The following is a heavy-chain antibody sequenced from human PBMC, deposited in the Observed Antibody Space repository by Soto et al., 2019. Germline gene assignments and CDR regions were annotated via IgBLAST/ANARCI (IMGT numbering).Heavy chain of an antibody. J-gene: IGHJ3*02. CDR2: IYHGGST. CDR3: ARLNRLRNDAFDI. CDR1: GGSISSDYYS. D-gene: IGHD3-16*01. Sequence: QVQRQESGSGLVKPSETLSLTCAVSGGSISSDYYSWSWIRQPPGKDLEWIGYIYHGGSTYYNPSLRSRVTLSVDTSKNHFSLRLTSVTAADTAVYSCARLNRLRNDAFDIWGQGTLVAVSS. V-gene: IGHV4-30-2*01.